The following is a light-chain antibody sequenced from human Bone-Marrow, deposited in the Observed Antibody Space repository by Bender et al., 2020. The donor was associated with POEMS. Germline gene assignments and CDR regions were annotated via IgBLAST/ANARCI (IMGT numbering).Light chain of an antibody. CDR1: ALPKQY. J-gene: IGLJ1*01. Sequence: SYELTQPPSVSVSPGQTARITCSGDALPKQYPSWYQQKPGQSPVLVIYLNSRRPSGIPERFSVSTSGNTATVTFSGNQAMDEADYYCQAWDSGTYFGTGTKVTVL. CDR3: QAWDSGTY. V-gene: IGLV3-1*01. CDR2: LNS.